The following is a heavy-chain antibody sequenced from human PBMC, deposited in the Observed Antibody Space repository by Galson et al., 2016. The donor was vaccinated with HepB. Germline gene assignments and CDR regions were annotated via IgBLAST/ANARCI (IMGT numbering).Heavy chain of an antibody. J-gene: IGHJ3*02. CDR1: GGSFRGFY. V-gene: IGHV4-34*01. CDR2: MDHSGRR. CDR3: VQGPRNVDVGVAATPIQIDAFDI. D-gene: IGHD2-15*01. Sequence: ETLSLTCAVHGGSFRGFYWTWIRQSPGKGLEWIGEMDHSGRRNYNPSLKSRVTILVETSKNQFSLKMNSVTAADTALYYCVQGPRNVDVGVAATPIQIDAFDIWAQGTMVIVSS.